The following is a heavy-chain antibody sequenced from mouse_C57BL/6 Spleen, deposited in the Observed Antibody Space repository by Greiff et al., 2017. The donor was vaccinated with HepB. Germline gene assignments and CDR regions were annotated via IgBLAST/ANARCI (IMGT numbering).Heavy chain of an antibody. J-gene: IGHJ3*01. Sequence: QVHVKQPGAELVRPGSSVKLSCKASGYTFTSYWMDWVKQRPGQGLEWIGNIYPSDSETHYNQKFKDKATLTVDKSSSTAHMQLSSLTSEDSAVYYCARGGRYFAYWGQGTLVTVSA. V-gene: IGHV1-61*01. CDR2: IYPSDSET. D-gene: IGHD3-3*01. CDR1: GYTFTSYW. CDR3: ARGGRYFAY.